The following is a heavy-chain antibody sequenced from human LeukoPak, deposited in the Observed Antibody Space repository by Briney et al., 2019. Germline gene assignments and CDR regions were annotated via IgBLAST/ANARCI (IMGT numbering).Heavy chain of an antibody. CDR3: AKGDVATIWVGGDFDY. D-gene: IGHD5-12*01. V-gene: IGHV3-74*01. Sequence: GGSLRLSCAASGFTFSSYSMHWVRQAPGRGLVWVSRINSDDSSATYADSVKGRFTISRDNAKNMLYLQMNSLSADDTAVYYCAKGDVATIWVGGDFDYWGQGTLVTVSS. CDR2: INSDDSSA. CDR1: GFTFSSYS. J-gene: IGHJ4*02.